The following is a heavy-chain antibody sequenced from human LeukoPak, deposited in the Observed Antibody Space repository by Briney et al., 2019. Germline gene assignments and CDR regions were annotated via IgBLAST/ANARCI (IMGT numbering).Heavy chain of an antibody. Sequence: SETLSLTCAAYGGSFSGYYWSWIRQPPGKGLEWIGEINHSGSTNYNASLKSRVTISVDTSKNQFSLRLSSVTAADTAVYYCAPRGDIEHSYGYGKWFDPWGQGTRVTVSP. D-gene: IGHD5-18*01. CDR3: APRGDIEHSYGYGKWFDP. CDR1: GGSFSGYY. J-gene: IGHJ5*02. V-gene: IGHV4-34*01. CDR2: INHSGST.